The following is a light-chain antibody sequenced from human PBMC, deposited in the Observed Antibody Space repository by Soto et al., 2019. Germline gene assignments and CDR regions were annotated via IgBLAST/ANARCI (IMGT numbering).Light chain of an antibody. CDR2: DAS. Sequence: EIVLTQSPATLSLSPGERATLSCRASQSVSSHLAWYQQKPGQAPRLLIYDASNRATGIPARFSGSGSGTDFPLTISSLEPEDFAVYYCQQRSNWPPFTFGGGTKVEIK. CDR3: QQRSNWPPFT. CDR1: QSVSSH. V-gene: IGKV3-11*01. J-gene: IGKJ4*01.